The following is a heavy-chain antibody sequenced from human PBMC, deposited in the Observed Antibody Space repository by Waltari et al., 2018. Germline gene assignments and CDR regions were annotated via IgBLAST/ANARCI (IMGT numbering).Heavy chain of an antibody. J-gene: IGHJ3*01. V-gene: IGHV4-39*01. CDR3: ATYIRASIGTAAFDV. Sequence: LQLQGAGPARLKATETRSHPCSASNVSISSERQYWVWLRQPPGQGLEWAGTVSYSGAAYNSPSLKSRVTISGDTSRNQLSLILGSVTAADTAVYYCATYIRASIGTAAFDVWGQGTMVTVSA. CDR1: NVSISSERQY. D-gene: IGHD1-1*01. CDR2: VSYSGAA.